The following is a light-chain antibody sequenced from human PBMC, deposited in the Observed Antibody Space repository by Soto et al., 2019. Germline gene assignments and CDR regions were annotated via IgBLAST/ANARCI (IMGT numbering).Light chain of an antibody. CDR1: SSDVGSYNL. Sequence: QSALTQPASVSGSPGQSITISCTGTSSDVGSYNLVSWYQQHPGKAPKLMIYEGSKRPSGVSNRFSGSKSGNTDSLPISGLQAEDEADYYCCSYLGSTPNWVFGVGTKLTFL. CDR2: EGS. V-gene: IGLV2-23*01. J-gene: IGLJ3*02. CDR3: CSYLGSTPNWV.